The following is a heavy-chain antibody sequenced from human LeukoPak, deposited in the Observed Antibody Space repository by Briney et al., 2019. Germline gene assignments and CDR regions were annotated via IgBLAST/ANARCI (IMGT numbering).Heavy chain of an antibody. D-gene: IGHD2-21*02. CDR1: GFTFSSYG. V-gene: IGHV3-23*01. CDR2: ISGSGGNT. J-gene: IGHJ4*02. CDR3: AKLNGQQPGTAIRPDY. Sequence: SGGSLRLSCAASGFTFSSYGMSWVRQAPGKGLEWVSGISGSGGNTYYGDSVKGRFTISRDNSKNTLYLQMNSLRAEDTAVYYCAKLNGQQPGTAIRPDYWGQGTLVTVSS.